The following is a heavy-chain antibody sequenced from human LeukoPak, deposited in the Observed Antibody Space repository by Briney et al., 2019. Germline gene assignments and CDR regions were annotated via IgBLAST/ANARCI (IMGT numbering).Heavy chain of an antibody. J-gene: IGHJ5*02. CDR1: GFTFSSYA. Sequence: GGSLRLSCAASGFTFSSYAMHWVRQSPGKGLEWVAVISYDGSNKYYADSVKGRFTISRDNSKNTLYLQMNSLRAEDTAVYYCARDRGNWFDPWGQGTLVTVSS. CDR2: ISYDGSNK. V-gene: IGHV3-30*01. CDR3: ARDRGNWFDP. D-gene: IGHD3-16*01.